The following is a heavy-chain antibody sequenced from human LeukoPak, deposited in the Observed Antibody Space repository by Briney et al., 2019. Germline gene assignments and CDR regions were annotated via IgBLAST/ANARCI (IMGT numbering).Heavy chain of an antibody. Sequence: SELRSLTCDVYGGSFSGYYCSWIRQPPGKGLEWIGEINHSGSTNYNPSLKSRVTISVDTSKNQFSLKLSSVTAADTAVYYCARPIAAAGTFYMDVWGKGTTVTDSS. D-gene: IGHD6-13*01. CDR3: ARPIAAAGTFYMDV. CDR2: INHSGST. V-gene: IGHV4-34*01. J-gene: IGHJ6*03. CDR1: GGSFSGYY.